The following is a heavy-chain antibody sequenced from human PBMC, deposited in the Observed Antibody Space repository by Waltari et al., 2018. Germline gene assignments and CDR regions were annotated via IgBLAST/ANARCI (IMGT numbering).Heavy chain of an antibody. D-gene: IGHD2-15*01. J-gene: IGHJ5*02. CDR1: GYRLPAYA. CDR2: FDPEYGEA. CDR3: TRDRVGYCSGGTCYSRWFDP. V-gene: IGHV1-24*01. Sequence: QVQLVQSGAEVKKPGASVKVPCRVSGYRLPAYAFPWVRQAHGKGLEWLGGFDPEYGEAVYAQEFQGRVTMTEDTSKDTAYMELSSLTYEDTAVYYCTRDRVGYCSGGTCYSRWFDPWGQGTLVTVSS.